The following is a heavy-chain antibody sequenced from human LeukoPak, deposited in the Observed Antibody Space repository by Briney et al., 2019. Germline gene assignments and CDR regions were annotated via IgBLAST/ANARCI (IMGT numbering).Heavy chain of an antibody. V-gene: IGHV4-59*01. CDR3: ARDKQHSYGRYFDH. J-gene: IGHJ4*02. D-gene: IGHD5-18*01. Sequence: SETLSLTCTVSPGSISTYHWNWIRKSPGKGLEWNGYMQSTGNSNYNPSLKSRVTMSVDMSRNEIVLNLSSVTAADTAVYFCARDKQHSYGRYFDHWGQGILVTVSS. CDR1: PGSISTYH. CDR2: MQSTGNS.